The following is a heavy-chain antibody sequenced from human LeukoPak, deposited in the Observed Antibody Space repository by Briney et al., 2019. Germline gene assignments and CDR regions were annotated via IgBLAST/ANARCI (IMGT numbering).Heavy chain of an antibody. CDR1: GFTFSSYW. CDR3: ASRSAGLQSDYYYYMDV. J-gene: IGHJ6*03. Sequence: PGWSLRLSCAASGFTFSSYWMHWVRQAPGKGLVWVSRINTDGSSISYADSVKGRFTISGDNAKNTLYLQMNSLRAEDTAVYYCASRSAGLQSDYYYYMDVWGKGTTVTVSS. V-gene: IGHV3-74*01. D-gene: IGHD4-11*01. CDR2: INTDGSSI.